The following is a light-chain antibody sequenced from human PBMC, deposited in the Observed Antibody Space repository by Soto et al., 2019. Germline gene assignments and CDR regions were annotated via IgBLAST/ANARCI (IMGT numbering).Light chain of an antibody. CDR1: QRVADTY. Sequence: EIVLSQSPGTLSLSPGERATLSCRASQRVADTYLDWYQQKPGQAPRLLIYGASRRATGIPDSFSGSGSESDFTLSSITLEPEDFEVYHCPHYGSSPPVTFGQGTRVELK. V-gene: IGKV3-20*01. J-gene: IGKJ1*01. CDR2: GAS. CDR3: PHYGSSPPVT.